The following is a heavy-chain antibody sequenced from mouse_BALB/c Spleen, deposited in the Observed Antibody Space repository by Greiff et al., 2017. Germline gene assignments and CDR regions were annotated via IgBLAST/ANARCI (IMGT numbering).Heavy chain of an antibody. CDR1: GYTFTDYN. CDR3: ARARMSWFAY. Sequence: VQLQQPGAELVKPGASVKIPCKASGYTFTDYNMDWVKQSHGKSLEWIGDINPNNGGTIYNQKFKGKATLTLDKSSSTAYMELRSLTSEDTAVYYCARARMSWFAYWGQGTLVTVSA. V-gene: IGHV1-18*01. J-gene: IGHJ3*01. CDR2: INPNNGGT.